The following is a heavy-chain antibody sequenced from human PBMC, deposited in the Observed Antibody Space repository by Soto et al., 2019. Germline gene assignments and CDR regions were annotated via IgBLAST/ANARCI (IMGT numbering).Heavy chain of an antibody. D-gene: IGHD3-9*01. CDR1: GVTFSSYA. J-gene: IGHJ4*02. CDR3: AKERVPYTASDIFFDY. Sequence: EVQLLESGGGLVQPGGSLRLSCAASGVTFSSYAMSWVRQAPGKGLEWVSAISGSGGSTYYADSVKGRFTISRDNSKNTLYLQMNSLRAEDPAVYYCAKERVPYTASDIFFDYWGQGTLVTVSS. V-gene: IGHV3-23*01. CDR2: ISGSGGST.